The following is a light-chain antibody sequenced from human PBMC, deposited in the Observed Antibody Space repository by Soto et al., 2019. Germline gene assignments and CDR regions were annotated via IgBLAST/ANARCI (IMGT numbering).Light chain of an antibody. CDR3: SSYAATSSLV. CDR2: EVS. CDR1: SSDIGTYNF. J-gene: IGLJ3*02. Sequence: QYVLTQPASVSGSPGQSITMSCTGSSSDIGTYNFVSWYQQHADKAPRLILYEVSNRPSGVSSRFSDSKSGNSASLTISGLQPEDEAHYFCSSYAATSSLVFGGGTKVTVL. V-gene: IGLV2-14*01.